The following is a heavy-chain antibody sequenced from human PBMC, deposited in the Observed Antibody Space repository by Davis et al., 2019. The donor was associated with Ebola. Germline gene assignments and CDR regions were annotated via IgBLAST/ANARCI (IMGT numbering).Heavy chain of an antibody. CDR1: GGTFSSYA. J-gene: IGHJ5*02. CDR2: IIPILGIT. Sequence: AASVKVSCKASGGTFSSYAISWVRQAPGQGLEWMGRIIPILGITNYAQKFQGRVTITADKSTSTAYMELSSLRSEDTAVYYCARYTYYDFSFVEDNWFDPWGQGTLVTVSS. V-gene: IGHV1-69*04. CDR3: ARYTYYDFSFVEDNWFDP. D-gene: IGHD3-3*01.